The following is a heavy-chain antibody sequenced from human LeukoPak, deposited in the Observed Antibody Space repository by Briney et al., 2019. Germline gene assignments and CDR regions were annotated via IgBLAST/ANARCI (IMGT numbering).Heavy chain of an antibody. Sequence: GGSLRLSCAASGFTFSSYWMSWVRQAPGKGPEWVANIKQDGSEKYYVDSVKGRFTISRDNATNSLYLQMNSLRAEDTAVYYCARDAFSRISVFGVVSDAFDIWGQGTMVTVSP. CDR1: GFTFSSYW. J-gene: IGHJ3*02. CDR3: ARDAFSRISVFGVVSDAFDI. V-gene: IGHV3-7*01. CDR2: IKQDGSEK. D-gene: IGHD3-3*01.